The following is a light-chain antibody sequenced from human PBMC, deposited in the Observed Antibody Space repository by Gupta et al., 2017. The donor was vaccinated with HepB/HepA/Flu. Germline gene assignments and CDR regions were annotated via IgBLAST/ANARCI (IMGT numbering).Light chain of an antibody. J-gene: IGKJ4*01. CDR2: GAS. CDR1: QDISNC. Sequence: LSAPVDDRVTVTCQASQDISNCLNWCQQKRGKAPKLLIYGASNLETGVPSKFSGTGSGPDFTFTITSLQPEDITTYYCQQYDNVSRALTFGGGTKVEIK. CDR3: QQYDNVSRALT. V-gene: IGKV1-33*01.